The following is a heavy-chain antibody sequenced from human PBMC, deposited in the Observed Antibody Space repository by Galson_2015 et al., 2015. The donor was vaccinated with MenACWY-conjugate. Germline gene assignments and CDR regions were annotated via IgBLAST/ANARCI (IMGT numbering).Heavy chain of an antibody. Sequence: SLRLSCAASGFTFSSYAMSWVRQAPGKGLEWVSAISGSGGSTYYADSVKGRFTISRDNSKNTLYLQMNSLRAEDTAVYYCAKDFGIVGATTSYFDYGGQGTLVTASS. CDR1: GFTFSSYA. V-gene: IGHV3-23*01. CDR3: AKDFGIVGATTSYFDY. D-gene: IGHD1-26*01. J-gene: IGHJ4*02. CDR2: ISGSGGST.